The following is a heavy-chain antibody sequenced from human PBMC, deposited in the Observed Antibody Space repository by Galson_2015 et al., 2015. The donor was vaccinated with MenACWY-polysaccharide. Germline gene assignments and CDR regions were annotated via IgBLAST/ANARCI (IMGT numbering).Heavy chain of an antibody. V-gene: IGHV1-46*01. D-gene: IGHD2-8*01. CDR1: GYTFTNYY. J-gene: IGHJ6*03. Sequence: SVKVSCKASGYTFTNYYIHWVRQAPGLGLEWMGVVKPSGGHPIQEQKFQGRVTMTSDTSTSTVYMEVGSLGSDDTAIYYCARAAYCTHYCYYYYYMDVWGKGTTVTVSS. CDR3: ARAAYCTHYCYYYYYMDV. CDR2: VKPSGGHP.